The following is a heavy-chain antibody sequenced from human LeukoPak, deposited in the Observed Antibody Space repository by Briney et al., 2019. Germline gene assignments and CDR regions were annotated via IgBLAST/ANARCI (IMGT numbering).Heavy chain of an antibody. CDR1: GYTFNSYS. D-gene: IGHD1-14*01. CDR2: SSTYNGDT. V-gene: IGHV1-18*01. J-gene: IGHJ4*02. CDR3: ARQPWPWYFDY. Sequence: ASVKVSCKASGYTFNSYSLGWVRQAPGQGLERMGWSSTYNGDTNYAQKLQGRVTMTTDTSTSTAYMELRSLGSDDTAVYYCARQPWPWYFDYWGQGTLVTVSS.